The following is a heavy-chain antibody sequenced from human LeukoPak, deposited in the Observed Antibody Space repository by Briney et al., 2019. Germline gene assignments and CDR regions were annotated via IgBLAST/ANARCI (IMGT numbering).Heavy chain of an antibody. V-gene: IGHV4-59*01. CDR3: ARHGTPGTNLNWFDP. D-gene: IGHD1-1*01. J-gene: IGHJ5*02. CDR1: GGSISSYY. CDR2: IYYSGST. Sequence: PSETLSLTCTVSGGSISSYYWSWLRQPPGKGLEWIGYIYYSGSTNYNPSLKSRVTISVDTSKSQFSLKLSSVTAADTAVYYCARHGTPGTNLNWFDPWGQGTLVTVSS.